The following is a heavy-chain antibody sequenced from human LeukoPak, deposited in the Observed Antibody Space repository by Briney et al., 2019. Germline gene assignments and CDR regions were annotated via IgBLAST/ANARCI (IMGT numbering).Heavy chain of an antibody. J-gene: IGHJ4*02. CDR2: ISGSGGST. V-gene: IGHV3-23*01. CDR1: GFTFSSYA. CDR3: AKAISPSGSESSDY. Sequence: GGSLRLSCAASGFTFSSYAMSWVRQAPGKGLEWVSAISGSGGSTYYADSVKGRFTISRDNSKNTLYLQMNSLRAEDTAVYYCAKAISPSGSESSDYWGQGTLVTVSS. D-gene: IGHD1-26*01.